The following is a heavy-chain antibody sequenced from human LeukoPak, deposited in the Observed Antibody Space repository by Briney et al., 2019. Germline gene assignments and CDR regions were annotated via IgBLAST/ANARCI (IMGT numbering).Heavy chain of an antibody. CDR2: ISSSGSTI. J-gene: IGHJ4*02. Sequence: GGSLRLSCAASGFTFSSYEMNWVRQAPGKGLEWFSYISSSGSTIYYADSVKGRFTISRDNAKNSLYLQMNSLRAEDTAVYYCARCAYSSSWYANIDYWGQGTLVTVSS. D-gene: IGHD6-13*01. CDR3: ARCAYSSSWYANIDY. CDR1: GFTFSSYE. V-gene: IGHV3-48*03.